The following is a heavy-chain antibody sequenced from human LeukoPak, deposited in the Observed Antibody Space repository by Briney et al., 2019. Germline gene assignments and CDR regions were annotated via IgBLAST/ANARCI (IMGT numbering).Heavy chain of an antibody. CDR1: GGSISTNGYY. V-gene: IGHV4-39*07. D-gene: IGHD6-19*01. CDR3: ARSSSGWYKLTEYFQH. Sequence: SETLSLTCTVSGGSISTNGYYWGWIRQPPGKGLEWIGSFYYTGSTFYSPSLKSRVTISVDTSKNQFSLKLSSVTAADTAVYYCARSSSGWYKLTEYFQHWGQGTLVTVSS. CDR2: FYYTGST. J-gene: IGHJ1*01.